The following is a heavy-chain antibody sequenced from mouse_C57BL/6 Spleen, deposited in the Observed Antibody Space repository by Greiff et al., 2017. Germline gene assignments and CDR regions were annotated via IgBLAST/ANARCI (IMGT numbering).Heavy chain of an antibody. CDR3: AREGYGNYSYYFDY. CDR1: GFTFSSYA. Sequence: EVKVEESGGGLVKPGGSLKLSCAASGFTFSSYAMSWVRQTPEKRLEWVATISDGGSYTYYPDNVKGRFTISRDNAKNNLYLQMSHLKSEDTAMYYCAREGYGNYSYYFDYWGQGTTLTVSS. J-gene: IGHJ2*01. CDR2: ISDGGSYT. V-gene: IGHV5-4*01. D-gene: IGHD2-1*01.